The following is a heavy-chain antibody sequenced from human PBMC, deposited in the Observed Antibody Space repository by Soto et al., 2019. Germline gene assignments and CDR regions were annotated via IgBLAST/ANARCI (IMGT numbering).Heavy chain of an antibody. D-gene: IGHD2-2*01. J-gene: IGHJ6*02. Sequence: QVQLVQSGAEVKKPGSSVKVSCKGSGGTFGSYAISWVRQAPGQGLEWMGGIIPIPGTANYAQKFQGRVTIAADESTSTVYMELSSLRSEDTAVYYCARSQGSSTSLEIYYYYYCGMDVWGQGTTVTVSS. V-gene: IGHV1-69*01. CDR1: GGTFGSYA. CDR3: ARSQGSSTSLEIYYYYYCGMDV. CDR2: IIPIPGTA.